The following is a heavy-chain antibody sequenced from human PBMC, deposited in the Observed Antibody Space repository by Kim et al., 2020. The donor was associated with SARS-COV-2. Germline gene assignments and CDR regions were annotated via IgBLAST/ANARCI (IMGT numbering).Heavy chain of an antibody. V-gene: IGHV4-34*01. CDR2: INHSGST. J-gene: IGHJ4*02. Sequence: SETLSLTCAVYGGSFSGYYWSWIRQPPGKGLEWIGEINHSGSTNYNPSLKSRVTISVDTSKNQFSLKLSSVTAADTAVYYCARGYRYSGSYYRWGLWYFDYWGQGTLVTVSS. CDR3: ARGYRYSGSYYRWGLWYFDY. D-gene: IGHD1-26*01. CDR1: GGSFSGYY.